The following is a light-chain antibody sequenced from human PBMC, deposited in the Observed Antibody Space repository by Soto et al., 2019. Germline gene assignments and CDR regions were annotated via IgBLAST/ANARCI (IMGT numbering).Light chain of an antibody. CDR3: QQYNRNTWS. CDR2: GAS. J-gene: IGKJ1*01. Sequence: DIQMTQSPSSLSASVGDRVTITCRASQSVGTWVAWYQQKPGKAPKLLIYGASNLESGVPSRFSGSGSGKEFTLTINTLKPDDFATYFCQQYNRNTWSFGPGTKVDI. CDR1: QSVGTW. V-gene: IGKV1-5*01.